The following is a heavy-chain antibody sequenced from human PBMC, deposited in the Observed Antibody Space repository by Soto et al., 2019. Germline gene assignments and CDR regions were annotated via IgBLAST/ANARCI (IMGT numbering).Heavy chain of an antibody. V-gene: IGHV3-7*03. CDR2: INQGGSES. Sequence: PGGSLRLSCAASGFTFGIYWMSWVRQAPGKGLEWVANINQGGSESYYVDSAEGRFAISRDNARNSLYLQMHSLRAEDTAMYYCARSASTGTVDYWGQGTRVTVSS. D-gene: IGHD1-1*01. J-gene: IGHJ4*02. CDR3: ARSASTGTVDY. CDR1: GFTFGIYW.